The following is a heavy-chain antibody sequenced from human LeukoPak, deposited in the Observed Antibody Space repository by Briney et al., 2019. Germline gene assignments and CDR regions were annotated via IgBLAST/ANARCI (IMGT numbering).Heavy chain of an antibody. CDR1: EFTFSSYA. CDR2: ISGSGGST. J-gene: IGHJ4*02. D-gene: IGHD1-26*01. Sequence: GGSLRLSCAASEFTFSSYAMSWVRQAPGKGLEWVSAISGSGGSTYYADSVKGRFTISRDNAKNSLYLQMNSLRAEDTAVYYCARDGQGYSGSYYAPTNFDYWGQGTLVTVSS. CDR3: ARDGQGYSGSYYAPTNFDY. V-gene: IGHV3-23*01.